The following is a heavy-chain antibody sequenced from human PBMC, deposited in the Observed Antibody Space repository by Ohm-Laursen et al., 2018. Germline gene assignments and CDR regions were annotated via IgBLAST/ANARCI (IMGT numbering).Heavy chain of an antibody. V-gene: IGHV4-4*07. D-gene: IGHD3-3*01. CDR3: ARGYNDFQFDP. J-gene: IGHJ5*02. CDR2: IYASGIT. CDR1: GGSITSYY. Sequence: SDTLSLTCTVSGGSITSYYWSWTRQPAGKGLEWIGRIYASGITNSNPSLKRRVTMSVDTSTNQFPLKLNSVTAADTAVYYCARGYNDFQFDPWGQGTLVTVSS.